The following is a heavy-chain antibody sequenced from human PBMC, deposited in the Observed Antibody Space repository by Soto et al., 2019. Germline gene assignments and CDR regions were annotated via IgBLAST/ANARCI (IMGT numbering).Heavy chain of an antibody. Sequence: QVQLVQSGAEVKRPGSSINISCKASGGTFSIYTVSWVRQAPGQGREWMGRFIPMIGTANYAQNFQDRVTLSADRPAPTAYIELSSLTPQHTALYYCASVDVTLAPERHGAWGVWGRGTAVTVSP. V-gene: IGHV1-69*08. J-gene: IGHJ3*01. CDR1: GGTFSIYT. CDR3: ASVDVTLAPERHGAWGV. CDR2: FIPMIGTA. D-gene: IGHD2-21*02.